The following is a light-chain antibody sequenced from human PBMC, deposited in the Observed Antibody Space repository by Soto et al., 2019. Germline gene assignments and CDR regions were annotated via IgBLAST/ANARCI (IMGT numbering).Light chain of an antibody. V-gene: IGLV2-8*01. CDR1: SSDIGGYNY. J-gene: IGLJ2*01. CDR2: EVS. Sequence: QSALTQPPSASGSPGQSVTISCTGTSSDIGGYNYVSWYQQHPGKAPQLMIYEVSKRPSGVSGRFSGSKSGNTASLTVSGLQSEDEADHYCNSYTDNNILVFGGGTKLTVL. CDR3: NSYTDNNILV.